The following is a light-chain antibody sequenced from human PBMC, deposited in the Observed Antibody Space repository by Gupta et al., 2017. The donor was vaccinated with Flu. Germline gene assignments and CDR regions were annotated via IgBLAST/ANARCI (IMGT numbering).Light chain of an antibody. Sequence: VSLGERATINCRSSQTLLSSSNNNNYLSWYQKKPGQPPKLLTSWASTRDSGVPDRFRGSGSGTDFTLTITSLQAEDVAIYFCLQYYTTPSFGQGTKVEV. V-gene: IGKV4-1*01. J-gene: IGKJ1*01. CDR2: WAS. CDR3: LQYYTTPS. CDR1: QTLLSSSNNNNY.